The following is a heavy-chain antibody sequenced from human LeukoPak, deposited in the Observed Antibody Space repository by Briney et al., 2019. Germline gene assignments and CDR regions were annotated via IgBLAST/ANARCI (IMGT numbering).Heavy chain of an antibody. CDR2: IIPIFGTA. J-gene: IGHJ5*02. V-gene: IGHV1-69*13. Sequence: SVKVSCKASGGTFTSYAISWVRQAPGQGLEWMGGIIPIFGTANYAQKFQGRVTITADESTSTAYMELSSQRSEDTAVYYCARDRDSSSSSHWFDPWGQGTLVTVSS. CDR3: ARDRDSSSSSHWFDP. CDR1: GGTFTSYA. D-gene: IGHD6-6*01.